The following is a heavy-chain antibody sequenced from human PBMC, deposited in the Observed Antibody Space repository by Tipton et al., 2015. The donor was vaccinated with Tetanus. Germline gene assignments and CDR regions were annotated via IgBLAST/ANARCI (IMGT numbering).Heavy chain of an antibody. CDR3: ARRSYCSSSRCFDAFDL. D-gene: IGHD2-2*01. CDR2: ISSSGST. Sequence: TLSLTCSVSGGSLRSGDHYWSWIRQPPGKGLEWLAYISSSGSTNYSPSLKSRVAISMDTSKNQISLKLSSVTAADTAVYYCARRSYCSSSRCFDAFDLWGQGTMVTVSS. CDR1: GGSLRSGDHY. V-gene: IGHV4-61*08. J-gene: IGHJ3*01.